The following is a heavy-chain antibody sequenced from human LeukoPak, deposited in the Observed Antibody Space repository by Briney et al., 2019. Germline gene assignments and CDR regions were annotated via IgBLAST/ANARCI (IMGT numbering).Heavy chain of an antibody. CDR2: IRYDGSNK. CDR3: AKVGSRYSYGYYYYYYVDV. D-gene: IGHD5-18*01. Sequence: GGSLRLSCAASGFTFSSYGMHWVRQAPGKGLEWVAFIRYDGSNKYYADSVKGRFTISRDNSKNTLYLQMNSLRAEDTAVYYCAKVGSRYSYGYYYYYYVDVWGKGTTVTVSS. CDR1: GFTFSSYG. V-gene: IGHV3-30*02. J-gene: IGHJ6*03.